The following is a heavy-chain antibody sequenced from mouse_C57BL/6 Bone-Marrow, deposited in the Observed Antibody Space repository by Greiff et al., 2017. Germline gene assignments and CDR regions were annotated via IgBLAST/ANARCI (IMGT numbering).Heavy chain of an antibody. CDR1: GYTFTDYY. CDR3: ADSNYVDYAMDY. J-gene: IGHJ4*01. CDR2: INPYNGGT. V-gene: IGHV1-19*01. Sequence: EVQLQQSGPVLVKPGASVSMSCKASGYTFTDYYMNWVKQSHGKSLEWIGVINPYNGGTSYNQKFKGKATLTVDKSSSTAYMELNSVTSEDSAVYYCADSNYVDYAMDYWGQGTSVTVSS. D-gene: IGHD2-5*01.